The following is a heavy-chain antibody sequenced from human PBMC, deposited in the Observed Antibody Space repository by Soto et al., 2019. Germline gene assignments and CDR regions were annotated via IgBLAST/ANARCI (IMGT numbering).Heavy chain of an antibody. D-gene: IGHD3-10*02. CDR3: ANMDDV. CDR1: GGSISSGGYS. J-gene: IGHJ4*02. V-gene: IGHV4-30-2*01. Sequence: SETLSLTCAVSGGSISSGGYSWSWIRQPPGKGLEWIGYIYHSGSTYYNPSLKSRVTISLDRSKNQFSLKLSSVTPEDTAVYYCANMDDVWGQGTLVTVSS. CDR2: IYHSGST.